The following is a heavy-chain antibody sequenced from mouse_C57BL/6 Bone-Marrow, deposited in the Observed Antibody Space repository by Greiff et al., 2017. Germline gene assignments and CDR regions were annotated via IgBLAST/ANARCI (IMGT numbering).Heavy chain of an antibody. Sequence: QVQLQQPGAELVKPGASVKMSCKASGYTFTSYWITWVKQGPGQGLEWIGDIYPTSGRTNYNEKIKSKAILTVDTSSNTAYMQLSSLTSEDSAVFYCARSGPLGRSFDYWGQGTTLTVSS. J-gene: IGHJ2*01. V-gene: IGHV1-55*01. D-gene: IGHD4-1*01. CDR2: IYPTSGRT. CDR1: GYTFTSYW. CDR3: ARSGPLGRSFDY.